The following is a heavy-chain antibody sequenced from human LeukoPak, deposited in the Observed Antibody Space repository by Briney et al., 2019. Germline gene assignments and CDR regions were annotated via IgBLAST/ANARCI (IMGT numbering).Heavy chain of an antibody. Sequence: PGGSLRLSCAASGFTFSDYSMNWVRQAPGKGLEWVASGNTVSSYIYYADSMRGRFTISRENAKNSLFLQMNSLRAEDTAVYYCARLRRNSDRSDFFYYYDHWGQGTLVTVSS. CDR2: GNTVSSYI. V-gene: IGHV3-21*01. CDR1: GFTFSDYS. J-gene: IGHJ4*02. CDR3: ARLRRNSDRSDFFYYYDH. D-gene: IGHD3-22*01.